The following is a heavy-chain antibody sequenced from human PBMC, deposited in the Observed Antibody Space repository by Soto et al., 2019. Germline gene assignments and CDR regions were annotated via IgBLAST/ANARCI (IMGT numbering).Heavy chain of an antibody. CDR3: ARAHGDMGDAFDI. CDR2: INAGNGNT. Sequence: ASVKFSCKASGYTFTSYAMHWVRQAPGQRLEWMGWINAGNGNTKYSQKFQGRVTITRDTSASTAYMELSSLRSEDTAVYYCARAHGDMGDAFDIWGQGTMVTVSS. J-gene: IGHJ3*02. V-gene: IGHV1-3*01. CDR1: GYTFTSYA. D-gene: IGHD2-15*01.